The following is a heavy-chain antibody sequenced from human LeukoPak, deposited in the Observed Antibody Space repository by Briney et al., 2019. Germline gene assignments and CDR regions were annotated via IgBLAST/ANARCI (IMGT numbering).Heavy chain of an antibody. CDR1: GLTFSTYG. CDR2: TRYDGSTN. CDR3: AKDGPRIGGITARYFDY. D-gene: IGHD1-7*01. Sequence: GGSLRLPCAASGLTFSTYGMHWVRKAPGKGLEWVAFTRYDGSTNFYTDSVKGRFTISRDNSKNTLYLQMSSLRAEDTAVYYCAKDGPRIGGITARYFDYWGQGTLVTVSS. J-gene: IGHJ4*02. V-gene: IGHV3-30*02.